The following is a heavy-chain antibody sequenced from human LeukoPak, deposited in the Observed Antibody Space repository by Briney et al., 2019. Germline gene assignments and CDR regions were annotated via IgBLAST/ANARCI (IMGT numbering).Heavy chain of an antibody. V-gene: IGHV4-61*02. J-gene: IGHJ6*02. Sequence: SETLSLTCTVSGGSISSGSYCWSWIRQPAGKGLEWIGRIYTSGSTNYNPSLKSRVTISVDTSKNQFSLKLSSVTAADTAVYNCARDSVFWSGYYTLGYYYYGMDVWGQGTTVTVSS. CDR2: IYTSGST. CDR1: GGSISSGSYC. D-gene: IGHD3-3*01. CDR3: ARDSVFWSGYYTLGYYYYGMDV.